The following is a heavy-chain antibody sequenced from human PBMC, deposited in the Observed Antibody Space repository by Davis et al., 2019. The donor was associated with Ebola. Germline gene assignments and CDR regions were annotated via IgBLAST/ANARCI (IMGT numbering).Heavy chain of an antibody. CDR2: ISWNSGSI. J-gene: IGHJ2*01. Sequence: GGSLRLSCAASGFTFDDYAMHWVRQAPGKGLEWVSGISWNSGSIDYVDSVKGRFTISRDNAKNSLYLQMNSLRAEDTAVYYCAGRWGGLFDLWGRGTLVTVSS. CDR3: AGRWGGLFDL. V-gene: IGHV3-9*01. CDR1: GFTFDDYA. D-gene: IGHD3-10*01.